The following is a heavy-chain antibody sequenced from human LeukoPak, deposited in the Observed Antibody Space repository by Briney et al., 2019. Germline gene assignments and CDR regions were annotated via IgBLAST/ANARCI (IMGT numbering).Heavy chain of an antibody. Sequence: GESLKISCKASAYSFNIYWSTWLSQIPGQGLGWILVVFPADSDNRSSPSFQGQVTISVAKSIKTSYLQWSNLKASVSAIYYCARPGEPDLAGYIQNWGQGTLVTVS. D-gene: IGHD2-21*01. CDR1: AYSFNIYW. V-gene: IGHV5-51*01. CDR3: ARPGEPDLAGYIQN. J-gene: IGHJ1*01. CDR2: VFPADSDN.